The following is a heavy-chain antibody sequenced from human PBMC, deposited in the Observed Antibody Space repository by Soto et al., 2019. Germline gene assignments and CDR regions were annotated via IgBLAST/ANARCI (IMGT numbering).Heavy chain of an antibody. CDR3: ARAQTNGAAKGSSGDYHCYYMGV. CDR2: ISAYNGNT. V-gene: IGHV1-18*01. CDR1: GYTFTSYG. D-gene: IGHD6-25*01. J-gene: IGHJ6*03. Sequence: QVQLVQSGAEVKKPGASVKVSCKASGYTFTSYGISWVRQAPGQGLEWMGWISAYNGNTNYAQKLQGRGTMTTDTSTSTAYMELRSLRSDDTAVYYCARAQTNGAAKGSSGDYHCYYMGVWGKGTTVTVSS.